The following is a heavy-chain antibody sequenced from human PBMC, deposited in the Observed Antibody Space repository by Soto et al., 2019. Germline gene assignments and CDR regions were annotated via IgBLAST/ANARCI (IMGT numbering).Heavy chain of an antibody. D-gene: IGHD3-16*02. CDR2: IRQDESEK. V-gene: IGHV3-7*05. CDR1: GFTFDDYW. Sequence: EVQLAESGGGLVQPGGSLRLSCAASGFTFDDYWMSWVRQAPGKGLEWVANIRQDESEKFYVESVKGRFTISRDNAKNSLYLQMNNLRAEYTAVYYCARLRYIGTERGFDYWGQGTLVTVSA. CDR3: ARLRYIGTERGFDY. J-gene: IGHJ4*02.